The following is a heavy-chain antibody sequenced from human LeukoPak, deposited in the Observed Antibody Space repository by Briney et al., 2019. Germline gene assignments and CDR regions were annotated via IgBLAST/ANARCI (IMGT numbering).Heavy chain of an antibody. D-gene: IGHD2-2*01. Sequence: GGSLRLSCAASGFTFSSYWMSWVRQAPGKGLEWVANIKQDGSEKYYVDSVKGRFTISRDNAKNSLYLQMNSLRAEDTAVYYYAGGYCSSTSCFGYWGQGTLVTVSS. CDR3: AGGYCSSTSCFGY. J-gene: IGHJ4*02. CDR1: GFTFSSYW. V-gene: IGHV3-7*01. CDR2: IKQDGSEK.